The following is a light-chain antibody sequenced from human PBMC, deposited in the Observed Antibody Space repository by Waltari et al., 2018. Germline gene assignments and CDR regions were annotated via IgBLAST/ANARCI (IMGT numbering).Light chain of an antibody. Sequence: EIVLTLSPGTLSLSPGERATLSCRASQSISKYLVWYQQKPGQAPRLLIYEASIRATGIPDRFSGSGSGTDFSLIISRLEPEDFAVYYCQKYEALPATFGQGTKVEIK. CDR3: QKYEALPAT. V-gene: IGKV3-20*01. J-gene: IGKJ1*01. CDR1: QSISKY. CDR2: EAS.